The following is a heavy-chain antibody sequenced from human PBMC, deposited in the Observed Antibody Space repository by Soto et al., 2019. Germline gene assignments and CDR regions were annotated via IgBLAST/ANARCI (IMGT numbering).Heavy chain of an antibody. CDR1: GYSFTSYW. Sequence: PGESLKISCKGSGYSFTSYWIGWVRQMPGKGLEWMGIIYPGDSDTRYSPSFQGQVTISADKSISTAYLQWSSLKASDTAMYYCARHKIAVAPYYAFDIWGQGTMVTVSS. V-gene: IGHV5-51*01. CDR2: IYPGDSDT. CDR3: ARHKIAVAPYYAFDI. D-gene: IGHD6-19*01. J-gene: IGHJ3*02.